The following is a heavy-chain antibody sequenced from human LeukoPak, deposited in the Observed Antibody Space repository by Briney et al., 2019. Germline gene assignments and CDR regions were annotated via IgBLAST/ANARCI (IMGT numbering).Heavy chain of an antibody. CDR2: ITGSGGST. V-gene: IGHV3-23*01. CDR3: AKAVGAMSSYFDY. CDR1: GFTFSSYS. J-gene: IGHJ4*02. D-gene: IGHD1-26*01. Sequence: HPGGSLRLSCAASGFTFSSYSMTWVRQTPGKGLEWVSGITGSGGSTYHAESVKGRFTISRDNSKNTLYLQMNSLRAEDTAVYYCAKAVGAMSSYFDYWGQGTLVTVSS.